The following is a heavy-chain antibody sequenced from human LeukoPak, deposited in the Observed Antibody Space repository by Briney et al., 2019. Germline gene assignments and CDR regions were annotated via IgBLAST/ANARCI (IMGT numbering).Heavy chain of an antibody. V-gene: IGHV1-8*01. CDR3: ARGPRQQLADY. CDR2: MNPNSGNT. Sequence: ASVKVSCKASGYTFTSYDINWVRQATGQGLEWMGWMNPNSGNTGYAQKFQGRVTMTRDMSTSTVYMELSSLRSEDTAVYYCARGPRQQLADYWGQGTLVTVSP. D-gene: IGHD6-13*01. CDR1: GYTFTSYD. J-gene: IGHJ4*02.